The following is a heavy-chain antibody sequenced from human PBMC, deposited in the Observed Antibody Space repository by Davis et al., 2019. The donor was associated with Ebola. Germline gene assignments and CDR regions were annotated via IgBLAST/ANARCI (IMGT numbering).Heavy chain of an antibody. D-gene: IGHD5-18*01. J-gene: IGHJ4*02. Sequence: KLQGRVTMTTDTSTSTAYMELRSLRSDDTAVYYCARDRWIQLWLKDYWGQGTLVTVSS. V-gene: IGHV1-18*01. CDR3: ARDRWIQLWLKDY.